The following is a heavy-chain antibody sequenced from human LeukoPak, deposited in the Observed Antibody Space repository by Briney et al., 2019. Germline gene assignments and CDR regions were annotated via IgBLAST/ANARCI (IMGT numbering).Heavy chain of an antibody. V-gene: IGHV3-30*04. CDR1: GFTFSSYA. CDR2: ISHDGSNK. J-gene: IGHJ4*02. Sequence: GGSLRLSCAASGFTFSSYAMHWVRQAPGKGLEWVAVISHDGSNKYYADSVKGRFTISRDNSKNTLYLQMNSLRAEDTAVYYCARDRYGDYGDFDYWGQGTLVTVSS. D-gene: IGHD4-17*01. CDR3: ARDRYGDYGDFDY.